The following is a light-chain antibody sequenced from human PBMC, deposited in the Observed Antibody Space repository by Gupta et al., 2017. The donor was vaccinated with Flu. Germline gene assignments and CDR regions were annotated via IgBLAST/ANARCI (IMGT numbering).Light chain of an antibody. CDR2: GEA. CDR1: QSVGHD. J-gene: IGKJ4*01. V-gene: IGKV3-11*01. Sequence: EIVLTQSPATLSLSPGERATLSCRATQSVGHDSAWYQQKPGQAPRLVIYGEANRATGIPARFSGSGAGTEVTLTISSREEQEFAVYYCQQRANWLSLSFGGGTKVDIK. CDR3: QQRANWLSLS.